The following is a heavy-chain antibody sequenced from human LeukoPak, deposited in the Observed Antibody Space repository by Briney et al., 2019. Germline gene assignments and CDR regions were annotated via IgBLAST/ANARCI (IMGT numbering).Heavy chain of an antibody. CDR3: TSDYGGNSGIYYFDY. V-gene: IGHV3-21*01. CDR1: GFTFSSYS. CDR2: ISSSSSYI. J-gene: IGHJ4*02. Sequence: GGSLRLSCAASGFTFSSYSMNWVRQAPGKGLEWASSISSSSSYIYYADSVKGRFTISRDNAKNSLYLQMNSLRAEDTAVYYCTSDYGGNSGIYYFDYWGQGTLVTVSS. D-gene: IGHD4-23*01.